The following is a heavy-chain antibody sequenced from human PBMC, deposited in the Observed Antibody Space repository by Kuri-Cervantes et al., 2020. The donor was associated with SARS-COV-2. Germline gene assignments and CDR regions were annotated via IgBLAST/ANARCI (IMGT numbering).Heavy chain of an antibody. V-gene: IGHV3-11*04. CDR2: ISDRGTTT. Sequence: GGSLRLSCAASGFSFSDYYMMWVRQAPGKGLQWVSCISDRGTTTYYADSVKGRFTISRDNAKNTLFLQMSNLRADDTAVYYCAREREVSGDFWGQGTLVTVSS. D-gene: IGHD1-14*01. J-gene: IGHJ4*02. CDR1: GFSFSDYY. CDR3: AREREVSGDF.